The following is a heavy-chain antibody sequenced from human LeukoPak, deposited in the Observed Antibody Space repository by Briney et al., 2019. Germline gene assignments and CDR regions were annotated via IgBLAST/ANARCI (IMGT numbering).Heavy chain of an antibody. CDR1: GFTFSRHG. D-gene: IGHD3-10*02. J-gene: IGHJ6*04. CDR2: ISGGDGST. Sequence: QTGGSLRLSCVASGFTFSRHGMNWVRQAPGKGLEWVSGISGGDGSTYQADFAKGRFTISRDNAKNSLYLQMNSLRAEDTAVYYCAELGITMIGGVWGKGTTVTISS. V-gene: IGHV3-23*01. CDR3: AELGITMIGGV.